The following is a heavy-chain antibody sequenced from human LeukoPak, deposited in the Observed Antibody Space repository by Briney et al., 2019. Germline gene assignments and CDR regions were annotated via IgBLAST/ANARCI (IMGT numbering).Heavy chain of an antibody. Sequence: ASVKVSCKVSGYTLTELSMHWVRQAPGKGLEWMGGFDPEDGETIYAQKFQGRVTMTEDTSTDTAYMELSGLRSEDTAVYYCATYSGSYYTFDYWGQGTLVTVSS. D-gene: IGHD3-10*01. CDR2: FDPEDGET. CDR1: GYTLTELS. V-gene: IGHV1-24*01. J-gene: IGHJ4*02. CDR3: ATYSGSYYTFDY.